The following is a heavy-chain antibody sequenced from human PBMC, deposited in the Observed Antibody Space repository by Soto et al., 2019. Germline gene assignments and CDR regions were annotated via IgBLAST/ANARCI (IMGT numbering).Heavy chain of an antibody. J-gene: IGHJ4*02. V-gene: IGHV1-8*01. D-gene: IGHD2-2*01. CDR1: GFTFSTYD. CDR2: MNPNTGNT. CDR3: ARRTYPSGSNQLDI. Sequence: VSAVKVSCKASGFTFSTYDITWVRQATGQGLEWMGWMNPNTGNTGYAQKFRGRVTMTRNTSISTAYLKVSSLGSEDTAVYFCARRTYPSGSNQLDIWGQGTRITVS.